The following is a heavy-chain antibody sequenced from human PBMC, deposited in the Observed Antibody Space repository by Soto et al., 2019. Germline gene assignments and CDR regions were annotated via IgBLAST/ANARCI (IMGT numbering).Heavy chain of an antibody. J-gene: IGHJ4*02. D-gene: IGHD3-10*01. CDR2: IYWDDDK. CDR1: GFSLSTYGVG. V-gene: IGHV2-5*02. CDR3: AHRPGFSMGFDY. Sequence: SGPTLVNPTQTLTLTCTFSGFSLSTYGVGVAWVRQPPGKALEWLALIYWDDDKRYSPSLETRLTITKDTSKNHVVLTMTNMDPVDTGTYYCAHRPGFSMGFDYWGQGALVTVSS.